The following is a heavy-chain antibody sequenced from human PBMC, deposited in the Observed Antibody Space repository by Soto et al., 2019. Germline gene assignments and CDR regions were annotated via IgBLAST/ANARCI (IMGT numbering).Heavy chain of an antibody. J-gene: IGHJ5*02. V-gene: IGHV3-21*06. CDR1: GFRFSSYD. Sequence: XVCLRLSCVVCGFRFSSYDMYWVRQAPGKGLEWVSSIGSSSTHIYYADSVKGRFTISRDNAKSSLFLQMNSLRAEDTAVYYCERDWVAASNWFDPWGQRTLVTVSS. CDR3: ERDWVAASNWFDP. D-gene: IGHD6-13*01. CDR2: IGSSSTHI.